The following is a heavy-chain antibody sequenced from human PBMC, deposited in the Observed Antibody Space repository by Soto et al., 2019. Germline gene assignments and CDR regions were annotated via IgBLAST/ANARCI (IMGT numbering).Heavy chain of an antibody. J-gene: IGHJ6*02. CDR3: ARAIHGYNYRVDF. CDR1: GGTFTSDA. Sequence: SVKVSCKASGGTFTSDAISWVRQAPGQGLEWMGGITPVFETPNYAQKFQGRVTITADESTGTAYMELSSLRSEDTAVYYCARAIHGYNYRVDFWGQGTTVTVSS. V-gene: IGHV1-69*13. D-gene: IGHD5-12*01. CDR2: ITPVFETP.